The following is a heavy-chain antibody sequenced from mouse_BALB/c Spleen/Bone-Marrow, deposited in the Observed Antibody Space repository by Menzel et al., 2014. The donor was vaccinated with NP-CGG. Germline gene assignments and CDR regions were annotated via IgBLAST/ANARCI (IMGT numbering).Heavy chain of an antibody. CDR1: GFTFNTNA. D-gene: IGHD2-3*01. CDR3: VRDGGYDHHYWYFDV. J-gene: IGHJ1*01. V-gene: IGHV10S3*01. CDR2: IRSKSNNYAT. Sequence: EVKLMESGGGLVQPKGSLKLSCAASGFTFNTNAMNWVRQAPGKGLEWVARIRSKSNNYATYYADSVKDRFTISRDDSQSMLYLQMNNLKTEDTAMYYCVRDGGYDHHYWYFDVWGAGTTVTVSS.